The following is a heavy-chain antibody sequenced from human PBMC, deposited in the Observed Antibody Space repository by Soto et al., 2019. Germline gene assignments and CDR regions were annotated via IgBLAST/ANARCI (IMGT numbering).Heavy chain of an antibody. D-gene: IGHD6-19*01. CDR2: TYYRSKWYN. CDR3: ARGTRSGWYLDAFDI. CDR1: GDSVSSNSAA. Sequence: SQTLSLTCVISGDSVSSNSAAWNWIRQSPSRGLEWLGRTYYRSKWYNDYAVSVKSRITINPDTSKNQFSLQLDSVTPEDTALYYCARGTRSGWYLDAFDIWGQGTMVTVSS. J-gene: IGHJ3*02. V-gene: IGHV6-1*01.